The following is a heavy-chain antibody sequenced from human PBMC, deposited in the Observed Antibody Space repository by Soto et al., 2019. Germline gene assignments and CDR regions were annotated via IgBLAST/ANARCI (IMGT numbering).Heavy chain of an antibody. J-gene: IGHJ5*02. V-gene: IGHV4-31*03. Sequence: PSETLSLTCTVSGCSISSGGYYWSWIRQHPGKGLEWIGYIYYSGSTYYNPSLKSRVTISVDTSKNQFSLKLSSVTAADTAVYYCAREEIAAGPNWFDPWGQGTLVTVSS. CDR3: AREEIAAGPNWFDP. CDR1: GCSISSGGYY. CDR2: IYYSGST. D-gene: IGHD6-25*01.